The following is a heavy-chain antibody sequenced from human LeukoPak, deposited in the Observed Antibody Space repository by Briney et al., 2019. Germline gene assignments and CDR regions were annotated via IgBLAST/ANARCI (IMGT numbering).Heavy chain of an antibody. Sequence: PRGSLRLSCAASGFTFSSYPMRWVRHAPGKGLEWFSAISSSGRNIYYTDSVKGRFTISRDNSRNTLYLQMNSLRAEDAAAYYCVRDGPGGIEARKRYYGMDVWGQGTTVSVSS. J-gene: IGHJ6*02. CDR1: GFTFSSYP. CDR2: ISSSGRNI. CDR3: VRDGPGGIEARKRYYGMDV. V-gene: IGHV3-23*01. D-gene: IGHD6-6*01.